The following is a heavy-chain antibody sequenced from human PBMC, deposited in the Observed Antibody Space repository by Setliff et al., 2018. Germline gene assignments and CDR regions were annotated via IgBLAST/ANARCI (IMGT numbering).Heavy chain of an antibody. D-gene: IGHD2-2*01. V-gene: IGHV1-69*13. J-gene: IGHJ3*01. CDR3: ATPTRYCTTTSCQSLDAFDF. CDR1: GGAFSNSG. Sequence: ASVKVSCKASGGAFSNSGVSWVRQAPGQGPEWVGRIIPMFGITNYAQKFRGRVTITADESTRTAFMELSSVRSDDTAFYYCATPTRYCTTTSCQSLDAFDFWGQGTMVTVSS. CDR2: IIPMFGIT.